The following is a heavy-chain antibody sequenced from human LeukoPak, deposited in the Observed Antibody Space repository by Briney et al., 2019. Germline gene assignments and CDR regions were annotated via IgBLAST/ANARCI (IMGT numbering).Heavy chain of an antibody. D-gene: IGHD3-22*01. V-gene: IGHV3-21*01. CDR2: ISSSSSYI. Sequence: PGGSLRLSCAASGFTFSSYSMNWVRQAPGKGLEWVSSISSSSSYIYYADSVKGRFTISRDNAKNSLYLQMNSLRAEDTAVYYCARDPSQXSGXLXXXFDYWGQGTXVTVSS. J-gene: IGHJ4*02. CDR1: GFTFSSYS. CDR3: ARDPSQXSGXLXXXFDY.